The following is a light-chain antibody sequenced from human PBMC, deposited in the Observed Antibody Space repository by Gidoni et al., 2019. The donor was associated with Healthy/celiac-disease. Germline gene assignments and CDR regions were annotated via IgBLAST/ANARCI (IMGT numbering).Light chain of an antibody. Sequence: ELVLTQSPATLSLSPGERATLSCRASQSVSSYLAWYQQNPGQAPRLLIYDASNSATGIPARFSGSGSGTDFTLTISSLEPEDFAVYYCRQRSNWSFXPXTKVDIK. V-gene: IGKV3-11*01. CDR1: QSVSSY. CDR2: DAS. CDR3: RQRSNWS. J-gene: IGKJ3*01.